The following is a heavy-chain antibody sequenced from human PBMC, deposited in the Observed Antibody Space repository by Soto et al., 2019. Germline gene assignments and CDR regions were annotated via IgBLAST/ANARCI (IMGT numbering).Heavy chain of an antibody. V-gene: IGHV3-23*01. CDR1: GFTFSSYA. D-gene: IGHD6-6*01. J-gene: IGHJ6*02. Sequence: EVQLLESGGGLVQPGGSLRLSCAASGFTFSSYAMSWVRQAPGKGLEWVSAISGSGGSTYYADSVKGRFTISRDKSKNPLYLQMNSLRAEDTAVYYCAKSKVAASFDYYYGMDVWGQGTTVTVSS. CDR2: ISGSGGST. CDR3: AKSKVAASFDYYYGMDV.